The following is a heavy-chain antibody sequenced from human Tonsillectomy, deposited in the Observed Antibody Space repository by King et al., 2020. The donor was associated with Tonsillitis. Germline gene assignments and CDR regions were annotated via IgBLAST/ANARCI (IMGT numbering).Heavy chain of an antibody. J-gene: IGHJ6*03. D-gene: IGHD2-2*02. V-gene: IGHV3-30*18. CDR3: AKEGEVVPAAIWGYYYYYMDV. CDR2: ISYDGSNK. Sequence: VQLVESGGGVVQPGRSLRLSCAASGFTFSSYGMHWVRQAPGKGLEWVAVISYDGSNKYYADSVKGRFTISRDNSNNTLYLQVNSLRAEDTAVYFCAKEGEVVPAAIWGYYYYYMDVWGKGTTVTVSS. CDR1: GFTFSSYG.